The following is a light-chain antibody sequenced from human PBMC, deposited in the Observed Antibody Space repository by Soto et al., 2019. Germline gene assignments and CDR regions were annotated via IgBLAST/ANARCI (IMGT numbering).Light chain of an antibody. CDR3: QQYGSSPLYT. CDR2: GAS. Sequence: EIGLTQSPGTLSLSPGERATLSCRASQSVSTSYLAWYQQKPGQAPRPLIYGASSRATGIPERFSGSGSGTDFTLTISRLEPEDFAVYYCQQYGSSPLYTFGQGTKLEIK. V-gene: IGKV3-20*01. J-gene: IGKJ2*01. CDR1: QSVSTSY.